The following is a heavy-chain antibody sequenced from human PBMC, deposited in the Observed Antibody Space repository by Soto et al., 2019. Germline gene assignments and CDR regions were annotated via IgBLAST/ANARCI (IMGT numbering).Heavy chain of an antibody. D-gene: IGHD6-19*01. CDR1: EGTFSSYA. CDR3: ARSNSSGWFSGRFDP. CDR2: IIPIFGTA. J-gene: IGHJ5*02. Sequence: ASVKVSCRASEGTFSSYAISWVRQSPGQGLEWMGGIIPIFGTANYAQKFQGRVTITADESTSTAYMELSSLRSEDTAVYYCARSNSSGWFSGRFDPWGQGTLVTVSS. V-gene: IGHV1-69*13.